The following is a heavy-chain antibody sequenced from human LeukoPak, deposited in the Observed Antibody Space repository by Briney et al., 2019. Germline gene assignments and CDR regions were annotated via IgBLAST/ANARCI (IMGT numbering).Heavy chain of an antibody. CDR1: GGSISSSSYY. V-gene: IGHV4-39*01. Sequence: PSETLSLTCTVSGGSISSSSYYWGWIRQPPGKGLEWIGSIYYSGSTYYNPSLKSRVTISVDTSKNQFSLKLSSVTAADTAVYYCARKGPYYYMDVWGKGTTVTVSS. J-gene: IGHJ6*03. CDR3: ARKGPYYYMDV. CDR2: IYYSGST.